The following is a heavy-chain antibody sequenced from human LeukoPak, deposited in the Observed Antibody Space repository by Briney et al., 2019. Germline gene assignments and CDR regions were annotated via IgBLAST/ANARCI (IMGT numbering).Heavy chain of an antibody. CDR3: ARVLHYYDSSGYFFPPDY. Sequence: GGSLRLSCAASGFTLSENNVHWVRQAPGKGLEWVALISNDGNSKDYADSVKGRFTISRDNSKNTLYLQMNSLRAEDTAVYYCARVLHYYDSSGYFFPPDYWGQGTLVTVSS. D-gene: IGHD3-22*01. V-gene: IGHV3-30-3*01. CDR1: GFTLSENN. CDR2: ISNDGNSK. J-gene: IGHJ4*02.